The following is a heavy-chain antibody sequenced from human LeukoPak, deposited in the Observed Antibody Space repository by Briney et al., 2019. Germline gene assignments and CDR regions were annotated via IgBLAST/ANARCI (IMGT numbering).Heavy chain of an antibody. V-gene: IGHV3-23*01. CDR1: GFTFSSYA. CDR2: ISGSGGST. D-gene: IGHD5-18*01. J-gene: IGHJ6*02. Sequence: PGGSLRLSCAASGFTFSSYAMSWVRQAPGKGLEWVSAISGSGGSTYYADSVKGRFTISRDNSKNTLYLQMNSLRAEDTAVYYCAKDLYSYGPDYYYGMDVWGQGTTVTVSS. CDR3: AKDLYSYGPDYYYGMDV.